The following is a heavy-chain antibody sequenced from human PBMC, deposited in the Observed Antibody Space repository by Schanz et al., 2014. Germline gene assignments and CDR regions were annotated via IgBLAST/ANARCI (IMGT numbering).Heavy chain of an antibody. D-gene: IGHD2-15*01. Sequence: QVHLVQSGSEVKKPGASVKVSCKASRYPFTAYYMHWVRQAPGQGLEWMGRINPNSGDTNYAQKFQGRVTMTRDTSTSTAYMELRSLRSDDTAVYYCARAGYCRDSGCYSLGIEYWGQGTLVTVSS. CDR2: INPNSGDT. CDR3: ARAGYCRDSGCYSLGIEY. CDR1: RYPFTAYY. J-gene: IGHJ4*02. V-gene: IGHV1-2*06.